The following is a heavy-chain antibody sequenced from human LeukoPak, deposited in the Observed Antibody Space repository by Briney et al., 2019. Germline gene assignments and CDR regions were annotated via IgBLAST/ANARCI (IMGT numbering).Heavy chain of an antibody. Sequence: PSETLSLTCTVSGCSISSYYWSWIRQPPGKGLEWIGSIYYSGSTKYNPSLKSRVTISVDTSKNQFSLKLSSVTAADTAVYYCARASTSYAVGHYYYYYMDIWGKGTTATVSS. D-gene: IGHD2-2*01. V-gene: IGHV4-59*01. CDR1: GCSISSYY. CDR3: ARASTSYAVGHYYYYYMDI. J-gene: IGHJ6*03. CDR2: IYYSGST.